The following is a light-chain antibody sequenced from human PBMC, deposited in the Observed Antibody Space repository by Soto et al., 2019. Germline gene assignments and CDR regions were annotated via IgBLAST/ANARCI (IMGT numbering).Light chain of an antibody. Sequence: EIVLTQSPGTLSLSPGERATLSCRASQSVSSSYLAWYQQKPGQAPRLLIYGASSRATGIPDRFSGSGSGTDLTLTISRLEPEDFAVYYCQQYGSPYTFGQGTKLETK. V-gene: IGKV3-20*01. J-gene: IGKJ2*01. CDR1: QSVSSSY. CDR2: GAS. CDR3: QQYGSPYT.